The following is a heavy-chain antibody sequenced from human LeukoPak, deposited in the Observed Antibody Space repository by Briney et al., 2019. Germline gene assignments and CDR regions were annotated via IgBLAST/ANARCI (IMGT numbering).Heavy chain of an antibody. CDR3: ASNGYSIVGATFRGMDV. CDR1: GGSISSYY. J-gene: IGHJ6*02. V-gene: IGHV4-59*08. Sequence: PSETLSLTCTVSGGSISSYYWSWIRQPPGKGLEWIGYIYYSGSTNYNPSLKSRVTISVDTSKNQFSLKLSSVTAADTAVYYCASNGYSIVGATFRGMDVWGQGTTVTVSS. D-gene: IGHD1-26*01. CDR2: IYYSGST.